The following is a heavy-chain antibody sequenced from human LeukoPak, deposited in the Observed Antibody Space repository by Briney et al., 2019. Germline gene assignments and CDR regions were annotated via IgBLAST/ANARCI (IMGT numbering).Heavy chain of an antibody. CDR3: AKDFNSGIYSGDDYFDY. J-gene: IGHJ4*02. D-gene: IGHD1-26*01. Sequence: PGGSLRLSCAASGFTFDDYAMHWVRQAPGKGLEWVSGISWNSGSIGYADSVKGRFTISRDNAKNSLYLQMNSLRAEDTALYYCAKDFNSGIYSGDDYFDYSGQGTLVTVSS. CDR1: GFTFDDYA. V-gene: IGHV3-9*01. CDR2: ISWNSGSI.